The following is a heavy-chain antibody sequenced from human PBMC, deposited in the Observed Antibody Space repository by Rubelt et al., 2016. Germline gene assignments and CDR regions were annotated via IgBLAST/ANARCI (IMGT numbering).Heavy chain of an antibody. V-gene: IGHV4-38-2*02. CDR3: ATGLQAPRSFDY. Sequence: QVQLKESGPGLLKPSDTLSLTCTVSGSSIGSGYYWGWIRQPPGKGLEGIGEINHSGSTNYNPSLKSRVTISVDMSNNQFSLKRTSVTSPDTAAYYCATGLQAPRSFDYWGQGTLVTVSS. D-gene: IGHD3-16*01. CDR1: GSSIGSGYY. J-gene: IGHJ4*02. CDR2: INHSGST.